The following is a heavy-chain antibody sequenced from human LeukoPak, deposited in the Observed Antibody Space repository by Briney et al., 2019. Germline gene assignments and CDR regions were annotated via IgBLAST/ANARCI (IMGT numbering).Heavy chain of an antibody. CDR1: GYTFTGYY. J-gene: IGHJ4*02. Sequence: ASVKVSCTASGYTFTGYYMHWVRQAPGQGLEWMGWINPNSGGTNYAQKFQGRVTMTRDMSTSTVYMELNSLRSQDTAVYYCARAWEAVAGNYGVVDYWGQGTLVTVSS. V-gene: IGHV1-2*02. CDR3: ARAWEAVAGNYGVVDY. D-gene: IGHD4-17*01. CDR2: INPNSGGT.